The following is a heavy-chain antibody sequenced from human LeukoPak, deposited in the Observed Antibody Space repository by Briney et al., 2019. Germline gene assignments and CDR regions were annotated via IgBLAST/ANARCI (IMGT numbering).Heavy chain of an antibody. J-gene: IGHJ3*02. CDR1: GGSISSGGYS. V-gene: IGHV4-30-2*01. D-gene: IGHD3-22*01. CDR2: IYHSGST. CDR3: ARANYYDSSGYYYVDAFDI. Sequence: SQTLSLTCAVSGGSISSGGYSWSWIRQPPGTGLEWIGYIYHSGSTYYNPSLKSRVTISVDRSKNQFSLKLSSVTAADTAVYYCARANYYDSSGYYYVDAFDIWGQGTMVTVSS.